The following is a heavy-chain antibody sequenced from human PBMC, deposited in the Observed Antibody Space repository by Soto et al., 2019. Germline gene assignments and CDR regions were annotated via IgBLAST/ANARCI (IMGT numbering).Heavy chain of an antibody. J-gene: IGHJ5*02. CDR3: ARFDGSPWFDL. CDR1: GGSISSGGYY. CDR2: IYYSGST. V-gene: IGHV4-31*03. D-gene: IGHD3-9*01. Sequence: PSETLSLTCTVSGGSISSGGYYWSWIRQHPGKGLEWIGYIYYSGSTYYNPSLKSRVTISVDTSKNQFSLKLSSVTAADTAVYNCARFDGSPWFDLWGQGTLVTVSS.